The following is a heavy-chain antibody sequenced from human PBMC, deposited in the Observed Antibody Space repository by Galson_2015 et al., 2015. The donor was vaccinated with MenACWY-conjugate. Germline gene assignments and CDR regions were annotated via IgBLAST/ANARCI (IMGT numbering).Heavy chain of an antibody. CDR1: GYTFTSYY. J-gene: IGHJ4*02. V-gene: IGHV1-46*01. CDR2: INSSGGST. D-gene: IGHD1-26*01. CDR3: ARSYSGSAPLDY. Sequence: CKASGYTFTSYYMHWVRQAPGQGLEWMGIINSSGGSTSYAQKFQGRVTMTRDTSTSTVYMELSSLRAEDTAVYYCARSYSGSAPLDYWGQGTLVTVSS.